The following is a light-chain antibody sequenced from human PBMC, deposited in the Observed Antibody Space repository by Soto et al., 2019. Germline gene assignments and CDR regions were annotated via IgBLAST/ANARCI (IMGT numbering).Light chain of an antibody. CDR3: AAWDDSLSGVV. V-gene: IGLV1-47*01. J-gene: IGLJ3*02. CDR2: RNN. Sequence: QSVLTQPPSASGTPGQRVTISCSGSTSNLGSNFIYWYQQLPGAAPKLLISRNNQRPSGVPDRFSGSKSGTSASLAISGLRSEDEADSHCAAWDDSLSGVVFGGGTKVTVL. CDR1: TSNLGSNF.